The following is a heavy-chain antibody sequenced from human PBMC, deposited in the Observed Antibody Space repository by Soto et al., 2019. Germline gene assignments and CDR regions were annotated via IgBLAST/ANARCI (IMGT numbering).Heavy chain of an antibody. Sequence: EVQLVESGGGLVQPGGSLRLSCAASGFTVSTKYMSWVRQAPGKGLEWVSVIYSGGSTFYADSVRGRFTISRDNSKNKVNFQMNSLRAEDTAVYYCARDPWAADYWGQGTLVTVSS. CDR3: ARDPWAADY. CDR1: GFTVSTKY. V-gene: IGHV3-66*01. CDR2: IYSGGST. D-gene: IGHD3-16*01. J-gene: IGHJ4*02.